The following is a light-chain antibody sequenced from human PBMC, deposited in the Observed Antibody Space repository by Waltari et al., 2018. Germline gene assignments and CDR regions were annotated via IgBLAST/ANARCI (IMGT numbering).Light chain of an antibody. CDR2: DAA. CDR3: SSYTTRSILL. V-gene: IGLV2-14*03. Sequence: QSALTPPVSVSGSPGQSITISCPGPSSDVGGYNYVPWYQQHPNKAPKVIIYDAANRPFGVSNRFSGSKSGSTASLTISGLQTEDEAYYYCSSYTTRSILLFGGGTKVTVL. CDR1: SSDVGGYNY. J-gene: IGLJ2*01.